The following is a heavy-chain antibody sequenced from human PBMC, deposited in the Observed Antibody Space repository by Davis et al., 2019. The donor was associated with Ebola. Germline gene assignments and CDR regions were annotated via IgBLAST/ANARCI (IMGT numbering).Heavy chain of an antibody. J-gene: IGHJ4*02. Sequence: GESLKISCAVSGVTFRNYVMSWVRQAPGKGLEWVSFINSGSSHINYADSVKGRFTISRDNSQNSLELEMNSLRAEDTAVYYCARLQHMHAVTPPGYWGQGILVTVSS. V-gene: IGHV3-21*06. CDR1: GVTFRNYV. D-gene: IGHD2-15*01. CDR2: INSGSSHI. CDR3: ARLQHMHAVTPPGY.